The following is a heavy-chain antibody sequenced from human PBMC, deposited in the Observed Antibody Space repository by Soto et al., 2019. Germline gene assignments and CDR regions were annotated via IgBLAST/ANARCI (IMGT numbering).Heavy chain of an antibody. CDR1: GFSLSTHTVG. D-gene: IGHD3-9*01. V-gene: IGHV2-5*02. Sequence: QITLKESGPTLVKPTQTLTLTCTFSGFSLSTHTVGVAWIRQPPGKALEWLALIYWDEDKRYSPSLKSRLTITQGTSKNQVVLTMTNMDPVDTATYYCAHSVPFDYRGYNFEFWGQGILVTVSS. CDR3: AHSVPFDYRGYNFEF. CDR2: IYWDEDK. J-gene: IGHJ4*02.